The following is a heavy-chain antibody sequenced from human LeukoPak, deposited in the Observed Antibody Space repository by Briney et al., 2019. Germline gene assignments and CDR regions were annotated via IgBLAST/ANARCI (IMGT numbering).Heavy chain of an antibody. CDR1: GYTFTGYY. Sequence: GASVKVSCKASGYTFTGYYMHWVRQAPGQGLEWMGWINPNSGGTNYAQKFQGRVTMTRDTSISTDYMELSSLRSDVTAVYYCARDRVELLWFGELLLDYWGQGTLVTVSS. V-gene: IGHV1-2*02. D-gene: IGHD3-10*01. CDR2: INPNSGGT. CDR3: ARDRVELLWFGELLLDY. J-gene: IGHJ4*02.